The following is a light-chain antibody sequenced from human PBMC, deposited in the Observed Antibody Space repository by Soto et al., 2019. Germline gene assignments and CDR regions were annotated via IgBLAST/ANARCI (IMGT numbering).Light chain of an antibody. J-gene: IGKJ1*01. CDR2: AAS. CDR1: QGISNY. Sequence: DIQMTQSPSSLSASVGDRVTITCRARQGISNYLAWSQQKPGKVPKLLIYAASTLQSGVPSRFSGSGSGTDFTLTISSLQPEDVATYYCQKYNCAPRTCGQGTKVEIK. CDR3: QKYNCAPRT. V-gene: IGKV1-27*01.